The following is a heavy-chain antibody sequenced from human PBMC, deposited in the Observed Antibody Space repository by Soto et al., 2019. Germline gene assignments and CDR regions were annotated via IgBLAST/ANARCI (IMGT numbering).Heavy chain of an antibody. Sequence: ASVKVSCKASGYTFTSYGISWVRQAPGQGLEWMGWISAYNGNTNYAQKLQGRVTMTTDTSTSTAYMELRSLRSDDTAVYYCARSPFHCTNGVCFASWFAPWGQGSLVTVSS. J-gene: IGHJ5*02. V-gene: IGHV1-18*04. CDR3: ARSPFHCTNGVCFASWFAP. D-gene: IGHD2-8*01. CDR2: ISAYNGNT. CDR1: GYTFTSYG.